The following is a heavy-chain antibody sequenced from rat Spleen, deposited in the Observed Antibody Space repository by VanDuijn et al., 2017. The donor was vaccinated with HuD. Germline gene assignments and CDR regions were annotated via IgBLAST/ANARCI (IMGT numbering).Heavy chain of an antibody. J-gene: IGHJ2*01. CDR3: VRHGYTRYYFDY. CDR2: ISSGGGGI. CDR1: GFTFSDYG. Sequence: EVQLVESDGGLVQPGRSLKLSCAASGFTFSDYGMAWVRQTPTKGLEWVAYISSGGGGIYYPDSVQGRFTISRHNAKSTLYLQMDSLRSEDTATYYCVRHGYTRYYFDYWGQGVMVTVSS. D-gene: IGHD1-9*01. V-gene: IGHV5S13*01.